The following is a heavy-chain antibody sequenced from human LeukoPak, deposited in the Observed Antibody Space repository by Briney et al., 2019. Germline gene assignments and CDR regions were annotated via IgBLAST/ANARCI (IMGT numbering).Heavy chain of an antibody. CDR3: ARDPYSSGWYFSGAYYFDY. CDR2: ISSSSSYI. V-gene: IGHV3-21*01. D-gene: IGHD6-19*01. J-gene: IGHJ4*02. CDR1: GFTVSSNY. Sequence: GGSLRLSCAASGFTVSSNYMSWVRQAPGKGLEWVSSISSSSSYIYYADSVKGRFTISRDNAKNSLYLQMNSLRAEDTAVYYCARDPYSSGWYFSGAYYFDYWGQGTLVTVSS.